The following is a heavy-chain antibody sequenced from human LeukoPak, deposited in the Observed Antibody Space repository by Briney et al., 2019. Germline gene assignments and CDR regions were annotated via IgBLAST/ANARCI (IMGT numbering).Heavy chain of an antibody. Sequence: SETLSLTCTVSGGSISSSSYYWGWIRQPPGKGLEWIGSIYYSGGTYYNPSLKSRVTISVDTSKNQFSLKLSSVTAADTAVYYCARHESSHWGPDDYWGQGTLVTVSS. D-gene: IGHD7-27*01. CDR3: ARHESSHWGPDDY. CDR2: IYYSGGT. CDR1: GGSISSSSYY. V-gene: IGHV4-39*01. J-gene: IGHJ4*02.